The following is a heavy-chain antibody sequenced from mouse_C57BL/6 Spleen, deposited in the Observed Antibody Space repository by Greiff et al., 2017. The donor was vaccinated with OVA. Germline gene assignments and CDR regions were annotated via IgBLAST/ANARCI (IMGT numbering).Heavy chain of an antibody. V-gene: IGHV7-3*01. D-gene: IGHD1-1*01. CDR1: GFTFTDYY. CDR3: ARYYYGSSYAMDY. Sequence: EVMLVESGGGLVQPGGSLSLSCAASGFTFTDYYMSWVRQPPGQALEWLGFIRNKANGYTTEYSASVKGRFTISRDNSQSILYLQMNALRAEDSATYYCARYYYGSSYAMDYWGQGTSVTVSS. CDR2: IRNKANGYTT. J-gene: IGHJ4*01.